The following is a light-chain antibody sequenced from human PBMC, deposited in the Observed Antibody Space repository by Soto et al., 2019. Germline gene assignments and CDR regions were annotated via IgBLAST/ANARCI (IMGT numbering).Light chain of an antibody. CDR3: QQSFT. CDR1: QSISSW. Sequence: DIQMTQSPSTLSASVGDRVTITCRASQSISSWLAWYQQKPGKAPKLLNYKASSLESGVPSRFSGCGSGTEFTLTISSLQPDDFATYYCQQSFTFGPGTKVDIK. V-gene: IGKV1-5*03. J-gene: IGKJ3*01. CDR2: KAS.